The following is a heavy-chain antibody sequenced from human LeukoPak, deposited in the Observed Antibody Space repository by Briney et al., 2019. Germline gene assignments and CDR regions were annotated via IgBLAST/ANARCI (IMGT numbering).Heavy chain of an antibody. CDR2: IYLGDSDT. CDR1: GYSFTSYW. J-gene: IGHJ4*02. D-gene: IGHD1-26*01. V-gene: IGHV5-51*01. CDR3: ARRRDLYSGSYYPFDY. Sequence: HGESLKISCTGSGYSFTSYWIGWVRQMPGKGLEWMGIIYLGDSDTRYSPSFQGQVTISADKSISTAYLQWSSLKASDTAMYYCARRRDLYSGSYYPFDYWGQGTLVTVSS.